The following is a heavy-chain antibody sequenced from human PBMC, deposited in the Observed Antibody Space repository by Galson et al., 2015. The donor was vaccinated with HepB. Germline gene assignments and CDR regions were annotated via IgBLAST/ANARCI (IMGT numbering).Heavy chain of an antibody. CDR3: VAYTYGYPN. CDR1: GLTFTDHH. V-gene: IGHV3-72*01. J-gene: IGHJ4*02. D-gene: IGHD5-18*01. Sequence: SLRLSCAVSGLTFTDHHMDWVRQAPGKGLEWIGRSRDRVAGFTTEYAESVKVRVTILRGDSKKSLFLQMNTLKTEDTAVYYCVAYTYGYPNWGQGTLATVSS. CDR2: SRDRVAGFTT.